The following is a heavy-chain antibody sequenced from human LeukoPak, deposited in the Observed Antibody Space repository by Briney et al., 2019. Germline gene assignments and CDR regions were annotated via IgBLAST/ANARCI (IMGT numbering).Heavy chain of an antibody. D-gene: IGHD5-12*01. CDR3: ARDRDNVATYDIGY. V-gene: IGHV4-39*02. CDR1: GGSVSSSSYY. CDR2: IYYSGST. Sequence: SETLSLTCTVSGGSVSSSSYYWGWIRQPPGKGLEWIGSIYYSGSTNYNPSLKSRVTISVDTPKNQFSLKLSSVSAADTAVYYCARDRDNVATYDIGYWGQGTLVTVSS. J-gene: IGHJ4*02.